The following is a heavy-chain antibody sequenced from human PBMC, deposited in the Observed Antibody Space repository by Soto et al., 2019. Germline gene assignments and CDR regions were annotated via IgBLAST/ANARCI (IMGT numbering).Heavy chain of an antibody. Sequence: QVQLQESGPGLVKPSQTLSLTCTVSGGSISSGGYYWSWIRQHPGKGLERIGYIYYSGSTYYNQSLKSRVTISVDTCKNQVSLKLSSVTAADTAVYYCARGSFLEWLLPHFDSWGQGTLVTVSS. V-gene: IGHV4-31*03. J-gene: IGHJ4*02. CDR3: ARGSFLEWLLPHFDS. CDR2: IYYSGST. D-gene: IGHD3-3*01. CDR1: GGSISSGGYY.